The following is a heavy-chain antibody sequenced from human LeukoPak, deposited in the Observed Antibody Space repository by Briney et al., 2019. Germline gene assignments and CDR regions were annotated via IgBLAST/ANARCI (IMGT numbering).Heavy chain of an antibody. CDR3: ATSYDMGWLIGY. D-gene: IGHD3/OR15-3a*01. J-gene: IGHJ4*02. Sequence: PGGSLRLSCVGSGFTFSRYWLNWVRQAPGQGLEWVANIKQDGSEKFYVASVKGRFTISRDNGKSSLYLQMNSLRAEDTALYYCATSYDMGWLIGYWGQGTLVTVSS. CDR1: GFTFSRYW. CDR2: IKQDGSEK. V-gene: IGHV3-7*03.